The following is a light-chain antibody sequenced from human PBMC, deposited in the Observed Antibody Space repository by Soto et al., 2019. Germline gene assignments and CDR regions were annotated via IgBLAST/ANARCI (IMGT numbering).Light chain of an antibody. V-gene: IGLV2-8*01. CDR1: SSDVGGYNY. CDR2: EVS. Sequence: QSVLTQPPSASGSPGQSVTISCTGTSSDVGGYNYVSWYQQHPGKAPNLMIYEVSKRPSGVPDRFSGSKSGNTASLTVSGLQAEDEAGYYCTSYAGSNNPVVFGGGTKLTVL. CDR3: TSYAGSNNPVV. J-gene: IGLJ2*01.